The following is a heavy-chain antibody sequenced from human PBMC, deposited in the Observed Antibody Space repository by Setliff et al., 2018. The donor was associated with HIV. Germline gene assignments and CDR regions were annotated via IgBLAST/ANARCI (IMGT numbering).Heavy chain of an antibody. Sequence: SVKVSCKASGYTFTDYAISWVRQAPGQGLEWMGGIIPIFGTVKYPLKFQGRVTITADDSTSTAYMGLSSLRSEDTAVYYCANLAYCSGDCYSTGASDIWGQGTMVTVSS. CDR3: ANLAYCSGDCYSTGASDI. D-gene: IGHD2-21*01. J-gene: IGHJ3*02. CDR1: GYTFTDYA. V-gene: IGHV1-69*13. CDR2: IIPIFGTV.